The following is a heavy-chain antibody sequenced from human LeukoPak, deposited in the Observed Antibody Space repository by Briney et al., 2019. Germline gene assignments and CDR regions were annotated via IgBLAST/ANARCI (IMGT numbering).Heavy chain of an antibody. V-gene: IGHV4-59*01. CDR3: ARAGRDGYNRGQREAYAFDI. CDR1: GGSISSYY. J-gene: IGHJ3*02. CDR2: IYYSGST. D-gene: IGHD5-24*01. Sequence: PSETLSLTCTVSGGSISSYYWSWIRQPPGKGLEWIGYIYYSGSTNYNPSLKSRVTISVDTSKNQFSLKLSSVTAADTAVSYCARAGRDGYNRGQREAYAFDIWGQGTMVTVSS.